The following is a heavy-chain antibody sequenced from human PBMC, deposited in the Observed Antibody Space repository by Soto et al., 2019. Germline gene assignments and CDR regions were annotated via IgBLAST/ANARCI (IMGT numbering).Heavy chain of an antibody. Sequence: PGGSLRLSCAASGFTSSSYGMHWVRQAPGKGLEWVAVIWYDGSNKYYADSVKGRFTISRDNSKNTLYLQMNSLRAEDTAVYYCARDHPQQQLVAGYFDYWGQGTLVTVSS. V-gene: IGHV3-33*01. CDR2: IWYDGSNK. CDR3: ARDHPQQQLVAGYFDY. CDR1: GFTSSSYG. D-gene: IGHD6-13*01. J-gene: IGHJ4*02.